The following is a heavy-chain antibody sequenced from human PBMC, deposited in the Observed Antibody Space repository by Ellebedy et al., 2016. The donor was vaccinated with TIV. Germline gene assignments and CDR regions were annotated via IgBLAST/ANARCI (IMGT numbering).Heavy chain of an antibody. CDR3: VRDPGYRDYGTHAFDL. D-gene: IGHD4-17*01. CDR2: MYSTGST. V-gene: IGHV4-4*07. Sequence: SETLSLTXNVSGGSIRGFYWSWIRQPAGKGLELIGRMYSTGSTNYNPSLKSRVTMSVDTSKNQFSLRLNSVTAADTAVYFCVRDPGYRDYGTHAFDLWGRGTMVTVSS. J-gene: IGHJ3*01. CDR1: GGSIRGFY.